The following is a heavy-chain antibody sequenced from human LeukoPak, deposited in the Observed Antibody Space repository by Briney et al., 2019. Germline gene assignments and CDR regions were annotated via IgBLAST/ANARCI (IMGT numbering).Heavy chain of an antibody. Sequence: GGSLRLSCAASGFTVSSNYMSWVRQAPGKGLEWDSSIYIGGSTYYADSVKGRFTISGDNPNNTLYLQMHSLRAEDTAVYYCAREISRFGIWGQGTLVTVSS. V-gene: IGHV3-66*01. CDR3: AREISRFGI. CDR2: IYIGGST. J-gene: IGHJ4*02. CDR1: GFTVSSNY. D-gene: IGHD3-16*01.